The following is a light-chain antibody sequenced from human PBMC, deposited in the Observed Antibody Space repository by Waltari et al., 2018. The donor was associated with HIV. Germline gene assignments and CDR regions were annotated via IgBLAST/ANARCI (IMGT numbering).Light chain of an antibody. V-gene: IGLV1-47*01. J-gene: IGLJ2*01. Sequence: SVVTQPPSASGTPGQRVTISCFGNTSNIGSNYVFWYQHLPGTAPKLLIHRNDQRPSGVPDRFSGSTSGTSASLAISGLRSEDEADYYCVTWDDSLRGVVFGGGTKVAVL. CDR1: TSNIGSNY. CDR2: RND. CDR3: VTWDDSLRGVV.